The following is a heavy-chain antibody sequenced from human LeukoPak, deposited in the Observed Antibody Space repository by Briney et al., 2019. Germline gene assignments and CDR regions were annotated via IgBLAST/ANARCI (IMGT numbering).Heavy chain of an antibody. CDR2: IYYSGST. D-gene: IGHD7-27*01. CDR3: ATQLGFSYFDAFDI. J-gene: IGHJ3*02. Sequence: SETLSLTCTVSGGSISSYYWGWIRQPPGKGLEWIGSIYYSGSTYYNPSLKSRVTISVDTSKNQFSLKLSSVTAADTAVYYCATQLGFSYFDAFDIWGQGTMVTVSS. V-gene: IGHV4-39*01. CDR1: GGSISSYY.